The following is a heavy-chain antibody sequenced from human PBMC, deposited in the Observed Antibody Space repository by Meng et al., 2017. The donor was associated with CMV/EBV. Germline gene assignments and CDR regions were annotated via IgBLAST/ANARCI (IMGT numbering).Heavy chain of an antibody. Sequence: GGSLRLSCAASGFTFSSYAMHWVRPAPGNGLEWVAVISYDGSNKYYADSVKGRFTISRDNSKNTLYLQMNSLRAEDTAVYYCAKVIRFGGFPDYWGQGTLVTVSS. J-gene: IGHJ4*02. V-gene: IGHV3-30-3*01. CDR1: GFTFSSYA. D-gene: IGHD3-10*01. CDR2: ISYDGSNK. CDR3: AKVIRFGGFPDY.